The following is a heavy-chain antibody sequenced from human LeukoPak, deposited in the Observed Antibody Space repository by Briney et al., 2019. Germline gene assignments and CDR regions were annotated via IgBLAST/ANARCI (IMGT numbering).Heavy chain of an antibody. J-gene: IGHJ4*02. CDR3: ARDAYDILTGIRFDY. D-gene: IGHD3-9*01. V-gene: IGHV3-21*01. CDR1: GFTFSSYI. CDR2: ISSSSSYI. Sequence: GGSLRLLRAASGFTFSSYIMNWVPQAPGKGLEGVSSISSSSSYIYYADSVKGRFPISRADAKNSLYLQMNSLRADDTAVYYCARDAYDILTGIRFDYWGQGTLVTVSS.